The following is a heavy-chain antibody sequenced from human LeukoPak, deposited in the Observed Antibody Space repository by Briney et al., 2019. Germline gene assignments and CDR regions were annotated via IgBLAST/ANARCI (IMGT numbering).Heavy chain of an antibody. CDR1: GGSISSGSYY. CDR2: IYTSGST. D-gene: IGHD3-22*01. V-gene: IGHV4-61*02. CDR3: ARASSASPYYYDSSGYYYDNWFDP. Sequence: SQTLSLTCTVSGGSISSGSYYWRWIRQPAGKGLEWIGRIYTSGSTNYNPSLKCPVTISVATSKNHFSLKLSSVTAADTAVYYCARASSASPYYYDSSGYYYDNWFDPWGQGALVTVSS. J-gene: IGHJ5*02.